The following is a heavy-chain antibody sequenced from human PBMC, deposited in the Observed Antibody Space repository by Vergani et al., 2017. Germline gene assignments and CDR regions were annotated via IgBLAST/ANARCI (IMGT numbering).Heavy chain of an antibody. CDR2: IYRTGRT. Sequence: QVQLQESGPGLVKPSETLSLTCAVSGFSIDNGYYWDWIRQPPGKGLEWIGSIYRTGRTHFNPSLKSRVTISVAPSNNRFSLRLNSLTAADTAVYSCARRSGIVYDIFSVTQYFFDFWGQGTLVTVSS. CDR1: GFSIDNGYY. V-gene: IGHV4-38-2*01. D-gene: IGHD3-9*01. CDR3: ARRSGIVYDIFSVTQYFFDF. J-gene: IGHJ4*02.